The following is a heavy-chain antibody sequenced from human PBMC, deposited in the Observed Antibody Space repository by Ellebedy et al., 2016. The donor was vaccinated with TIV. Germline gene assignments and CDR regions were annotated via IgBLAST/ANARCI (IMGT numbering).Heavy chain of an antibody. J-gene: IGHJ4*02. Sequence: GESLKISCAASGFTVSSNYMTWVRQAPGKGLEWVSVIYSGGSTYYADSVKGRFTISRDNSKNTVFLQMNRLRAEDTAVYYCARGRGGSYGGNSGYFDYWGQGTLVTVSS. CDR1: GFTVSSNY. CDR2: IYSGGST. CDR3: ARGRGGSYGGNSGYFDY. V-gene: IGHV3-66*01. D-gene: IGHD1-26*01.